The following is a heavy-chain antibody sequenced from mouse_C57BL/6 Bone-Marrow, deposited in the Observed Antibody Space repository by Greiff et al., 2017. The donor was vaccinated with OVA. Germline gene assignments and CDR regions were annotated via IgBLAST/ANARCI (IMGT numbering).Heavy chain of an antibody. J-gene: IGHJ4*01. V-gene: IGHV5-17*01. CDR3: ARPIYYGSSHYYAMDY. CDR2: ISSGSSTI. D-gene: IGHD1-1*01. Sequence: DVHLVESGGGLVKPGGSLKLSCAASGFTFSDYGMHWVRQAPEKGLEWVAYISSGSSTIYYADTVKGRFTISRDNAKNTLFLQMTSLRSEDTAMYYCARPIYYGSSHYYAMDYWGQGTSVTVSS. CDR1: GFTFSDYG.